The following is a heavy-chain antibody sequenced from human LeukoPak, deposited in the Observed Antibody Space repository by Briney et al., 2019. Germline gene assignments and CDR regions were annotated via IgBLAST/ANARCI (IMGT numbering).Heavy chain of an antibody. Sequence: SETLSLTCTVSGGSISSYYWSWIRQPAGKGLEWIGRIYTSGSTNYNPSLKSRVTMSVDTSKNQFSLKLSSVTAADTAVYYCARGGIKSYYYYYYYMDVWGKGTTVTVSS. D-gene: IGHD1-14*01. CDR3: ARGGIKSYYYYYYYMDV. V-gene: IGHV4-4*07. CDR2: IYTSGST. CDR1: GGSISSYY. J-gene: IGHJ6*03.